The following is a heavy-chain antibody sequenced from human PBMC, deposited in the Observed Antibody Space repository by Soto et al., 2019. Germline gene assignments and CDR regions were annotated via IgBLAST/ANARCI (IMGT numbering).Heavy chain of an antibody. CDR3: ARQQAMDY. V-gene: IGHV1-8*01. CDR1: GYTFVNYE. CDR2: MNPHSGDT. Sequence: QVQLVQSGAEVKKPGASVKVSCKASGYTFVNYEINWVRQATGQGLEWLGWMNPHSGDTFYAQNFQGRVTMTRNTSITTVYMELNSLKSEDTAVYYCARQQAMDYWGQGTLVTVSS. J-gene: IGHJ4*02.